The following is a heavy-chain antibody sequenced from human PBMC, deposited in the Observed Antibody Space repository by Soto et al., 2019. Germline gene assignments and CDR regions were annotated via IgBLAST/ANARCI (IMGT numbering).Heavy chain of an antibody. CDR2: IYHSGST. V-gene: IGHV4-4*02. J-gene: IGHJ6*02. CDR3: ATGGHVAGSYYYYYGMDV. Sequence: KTSETLSLTCAVSGGSISSSNWWSWVRQPPGKGLEWIGEIYHSGSTNYNPSLKSRVTISVDKSKNQFSLKLSSVTAADTAVYYCATGGHVAGSYYYYYGMDVWGQGTTVTVSS. CDR1: GGSISSSNW. D-gene: IGHD6-19*01.